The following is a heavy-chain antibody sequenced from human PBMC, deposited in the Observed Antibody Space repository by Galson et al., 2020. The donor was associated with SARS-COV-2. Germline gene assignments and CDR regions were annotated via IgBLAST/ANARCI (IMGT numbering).Heavy chain of an antibody. V-gene: IGHV3-15*01. CDR3: TTGRVYDYVWCIYRYNGY. D-gene: IGHD3-16*02. Sequence: GESLQISCAASGFTFSNAWMSWVRKDPGQGLEWVGRIKSKTDGGTTDYAAPVKGRFTIPRDDSKNTLYLQMNSLNTDDTAVYYCTTGRVYDYVWCIYRYNGYWGQGTVVAVSS. CDR2: IKSKTDGGTT. CDR1: GFTFSNAW. J-gene: IGHJ4*02.